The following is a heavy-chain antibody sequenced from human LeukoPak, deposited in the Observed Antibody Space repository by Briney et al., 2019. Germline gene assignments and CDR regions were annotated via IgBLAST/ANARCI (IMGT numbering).Heavy chain of an antibody. CDR2: IRYDGSNK. J-gene: IGHJ3*02. V-gene: IGHV3-30*02. Sequence: PGGSLRLSCAASGFTFSSYGMHWVRQAPGKGLEWVAFIRYDGSNKYYADSVKGRFTISRDNSKNTLYLQMNSLRAEDTAVYYCAKGQTMTYAFDIWGQGTMVTVSS. CDR3: AKGQTMTYAFDI. CDR1: GFTFSSYG. D-gene: IGHD3-22*01.